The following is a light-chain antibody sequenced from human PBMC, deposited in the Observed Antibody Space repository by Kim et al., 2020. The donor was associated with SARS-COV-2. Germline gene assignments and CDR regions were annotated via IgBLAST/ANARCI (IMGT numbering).Light chain of an antibody. V-gene: IGKV3-15*01. J-gene: IGKJ5*01. CDR3: QQYNDWPPMT. CDR2: GMS. CDR1: QSIRNN. Sequence: ETVMTQSPATLSVSPGERVTLSCRASQSIRNNLAWYQQRLGQAPRLLIYGMSTRATGVPARFSGSGSGTEFTLTISSLQSEDFAIYYCQQYNDWPPMTFGQGTRLEIK.